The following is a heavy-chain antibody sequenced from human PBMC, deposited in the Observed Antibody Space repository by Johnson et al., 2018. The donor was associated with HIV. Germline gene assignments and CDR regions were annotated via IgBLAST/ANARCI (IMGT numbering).Heavy chain of an antibody. D-gene: IGHD3-3*01. J-gene: IGHJ3*02. CDR3: ARTSLEWLLFAFDI. CDR1: GFTFSSYW. V-gene: IGHV3-7*05. Sequence: VQLVESGGGLVTPGGSLRLSCAAYGFTFSSYWMSWVRQSPGKGLEWVANIKQDGSEKYYVDSVKGRFTISRDNAKNSLYLQMNSLKTEDTAVYYCARTSLEWLLFAFDIWGQGTMVTVSS. CDR2: IKQDGSEK.